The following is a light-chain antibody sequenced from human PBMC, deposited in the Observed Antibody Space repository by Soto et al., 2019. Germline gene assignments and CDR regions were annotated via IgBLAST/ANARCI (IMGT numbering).Light chain of an antibody. CDR1: QSISSY. CDR2: AAS. V-gene: IGKV1-39*01. J-gene: IGKJ4*01. CDR3: QQSYTTPLT. Sequence: DIQMTQSPSSLSASVGGRVTITCRASQSISSYLNWYQQKPGKAPKLLIHAASSLESGVPSRFSGSGSGTDFTLTISSLQPEDFATYYCQQSYTTPLTFGGGTKVDIK.